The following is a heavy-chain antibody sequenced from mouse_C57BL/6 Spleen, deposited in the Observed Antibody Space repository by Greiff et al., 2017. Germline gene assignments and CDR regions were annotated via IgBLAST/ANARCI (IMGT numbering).Heavy chain of an antibody. CDR1: GYTFTSYG. V-gene: IGHV1-81*01. J-gene: IGHJ4*01. D-gene: IGHD2-4*01. CDR3: ARGIYDYDGGDAMDY. Sequence: QVQLQQSGAELARPGASVKLSCKASGYTFTSYGISWVKQRTGQGLEWIGEIYPRSGNTYYNEKFKGKATLTADKSSSTAYMELRSLTSEDSAVYFCARGIYDYDGGDAMDYWGQGTSVTVSS. CDR2: IYPRSGNT.